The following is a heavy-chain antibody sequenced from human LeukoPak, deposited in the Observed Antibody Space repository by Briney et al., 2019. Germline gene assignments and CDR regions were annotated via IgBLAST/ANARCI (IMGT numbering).Heavy chain of an antibody. D-gene: IGHD3-16*01. CDR3: ARGLHGIGGHSN. CDR2: INPNRGVT. CDR1: GYTFTGSY. J-gene: IGHJ4*02. V-gene: IGHV1-2*02. Sequence: ASVKVSCKASGYTFTGSYMHWLRQAPGQGLEWMGWINPNRGVTDSAQKFQGRVTMTSDTSITTAYMELSRLRSDDTAVYYCARGLHGIGGHSNWGQGTLVTVSS.